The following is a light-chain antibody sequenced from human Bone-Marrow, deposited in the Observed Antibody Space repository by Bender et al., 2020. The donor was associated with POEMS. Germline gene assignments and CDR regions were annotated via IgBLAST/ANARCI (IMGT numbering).Light chain of an antibody. CDR1: SSNIGAGYD. CDR2: GNN. CDR3: TSYAGSSEFVI. J-gene: IGLJ2*01. Sequence: QSVLTQPPSVSGAPGQRVTISCTGSSSNIGAGYDVHWYQHLPGTAPRLLVYGNNNRPSGVPDRFSGFKSGASASLAITGLQADDEADYYCTSYAGSSEFVIFGGGTKVTVL. V-gene: IGLV1-40*01.